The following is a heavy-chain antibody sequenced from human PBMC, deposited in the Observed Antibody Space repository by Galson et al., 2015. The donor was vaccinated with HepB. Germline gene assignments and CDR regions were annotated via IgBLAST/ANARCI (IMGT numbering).Heavy chain of an antibody. V-gene: IGHV5-51*01. J-gene: IGHJ5*01. Sequence: QSGAEVKEPGEFLQISCKAPAYNFANYWFGWVRQMPGKGLEWMGIIYARDPRPRYSPSLQGQVTISVDTSITTAYLQWSSLQASDTAIYYCARALGGTFYWWFDSWGQGTLVTVSS. D-gene: IGHD2-15*01. CDR3: ARALGGTFYWWFDS. CDR1: AYNFANYW. CDR2: IYARDPRP.